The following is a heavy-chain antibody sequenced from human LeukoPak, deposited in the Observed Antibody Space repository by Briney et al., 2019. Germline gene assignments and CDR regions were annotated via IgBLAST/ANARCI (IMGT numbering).Heavy chain of an antibody. J-gene: IGHJ3*02. CDR3: ARSLTVSSRGWYCGTNRDGVDI. CDR2: VNHSGST. Sequence: SETLSLTCAVYGGSFSGYYWSWIRQPPGKGLEWIGEVNHSGSTNYNPSPKSRVTISVDTSKNQFSLKRSSITAADTTAYYCARSLTVSSRGWYCGTNRDGVDIWGQGTMVTVSS. V-gene: IGHV4-34*01. CDR1: GGSFSGYY. D-gene: IGHD6-19*01.